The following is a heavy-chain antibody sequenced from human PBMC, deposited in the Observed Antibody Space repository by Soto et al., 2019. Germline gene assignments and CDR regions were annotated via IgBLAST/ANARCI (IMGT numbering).Heavy chain of an antibody. Sequence: SETLSLTCTVSGGSISSSSYYWGWIRQPPGKGLEWIGSIYYSGSTYYNPSLKSRVTISVDTSKNQFSLKLSSVTAADTAVYYCVTLNYYDSSGYLYYFDYWGQGTLVTVSS. V-gene: IGHV4-39*01. J-gene: IGHJ4*02. CDR2: IYYSGST. CDR1: GGSISSSSYY. D-gene: IGHD3-22*01. CDR3: VTLNYYDSSGYLYYFDY.